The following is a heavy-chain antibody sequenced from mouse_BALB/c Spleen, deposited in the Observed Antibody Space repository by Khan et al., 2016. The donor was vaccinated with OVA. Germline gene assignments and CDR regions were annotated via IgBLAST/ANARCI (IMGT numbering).Heavy chain of an antibody. Sequence: VQLQQSGPELMKPGASVKISCKASGNSFTSYYIHWVKQSHGKSLEWIGYIDPFNGSTNYNQKFKGKATLTVDKSSSTAYMHLSSLTSEDSAVYYCARHGSSSCFAYWGQGTLVTVSA. V-gene: IGHV1S135*01. D-gene: IGHD1-1*01. CDR3: ARHGSSSCFAY. CDR1: GNSFTSYY. CDR2: IDPFNGST. J-gene: IGHJ3*01.